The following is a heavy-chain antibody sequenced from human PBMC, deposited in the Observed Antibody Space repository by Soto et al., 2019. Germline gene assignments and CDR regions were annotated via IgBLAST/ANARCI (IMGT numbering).Heavy chain of an antibody. J-gene: IGHJ4*02. V-gene: IGHV3-23*01. Sequence: GGSLRLSCAASGFTFSTYAMSWVRQAPGKGLEWVSAISGSGGSTYYADSVKGRFTISRDNSKNTLYLQMNSLRAEDTAVYYCAKGSYCTNGICYNYWGQGTLVTVSS. D-gene: IGHD2-8*01. CDR2: ISGSGGST. CDR3: AKGSYCTNGICYNY. CDR1: GFTFSTYA.